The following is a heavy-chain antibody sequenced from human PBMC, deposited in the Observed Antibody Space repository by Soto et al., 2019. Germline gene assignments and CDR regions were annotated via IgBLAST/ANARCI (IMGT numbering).Heavy chain of an antibody. V-gene: IGHV4-59*08. Sequence: SETLSLTCTVSGGSISSYYWSWIRQPPGKGLEWIGYVHDSWGSHYNPSLKSRVAISLDTSKSQFSLKLTSVTATDTAVYYCARVFSDSSSFFDPWGQGTLVTVSS. CDR1: GGSISSYY. CDR3: ARVFSDSSSFFDP. CDR2: VHDSWGS. D-gene: IGHD6-13*01. J-gene: IGHJ5*02.